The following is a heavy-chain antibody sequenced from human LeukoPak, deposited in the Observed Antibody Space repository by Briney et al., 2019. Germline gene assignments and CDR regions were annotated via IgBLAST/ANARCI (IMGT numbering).Heavy chain of an antibody. CDR2: INHSGST. CDR1: GGSFSGYY. CDR3: ARRRGYSSSPVDY. D-gene: IGHD6-13*01. Sequence: SETLSLTCAVYGGSFSGYYWSWIRQPPGKGLEWIGEINHSGSTNYNPSLKSRVTISVDTSKNQFSLKLSSVTAADTAVYYCARRRGYSSSPVDYWGQGTLVTVSS. J-gene: IGHJ4*02. V-gene: IGHV4-34*01.